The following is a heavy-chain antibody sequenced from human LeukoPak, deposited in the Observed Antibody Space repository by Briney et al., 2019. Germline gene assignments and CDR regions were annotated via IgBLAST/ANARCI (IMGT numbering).Heavy chain of an antibody. J-gene: IGHJ4*02. V-gene: IGHV3-15*01. CDR3: TTQRSRITMVRGVIRSDH. D-gene: IGHD3-10*01. CDR1: GFTFGDYA. Sequence: GGSLRLSCRASGFTFGDYAMTWVRQAPGKGLEWVGRIKSKTDGGTTDYAAPVKGRFTISRDDSKNTLYLQMNSLKTEDTAVYYCTTQRSRITMVRGVIRSDHWGQGTLVTVSS. CDR2: IKSKTDGGTT.